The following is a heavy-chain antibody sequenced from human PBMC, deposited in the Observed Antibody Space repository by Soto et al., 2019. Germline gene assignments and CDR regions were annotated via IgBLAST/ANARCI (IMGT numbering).Heavy chain of an antibody. CDR1: VDSVSSTSSI. V-gene: IGHV6-1*01. D-gene: IGHD1-1*01. CDR3: ARDLHGTYDYDS. Sequence: SQTLSLTCDISVDSVSSTSSIWNWIRQSPSRSLEWLGRTYYRSKWHTDYAVSVRGRITINPDTPKNQFFLQLSSVTPDDTAVNFCARDLHGTYDYDSCGQRTLDLVSS. CDR2: TYYRSKWHT. J-gene: IGHJ4*02.